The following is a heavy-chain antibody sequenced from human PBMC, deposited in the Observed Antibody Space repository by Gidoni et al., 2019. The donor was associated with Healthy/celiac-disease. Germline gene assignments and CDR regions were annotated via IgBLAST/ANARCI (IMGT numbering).Heavy chain of an antibody. CDR3: ARADYDILTGAFDY. D-gene: IGHD3-9*01. V-gene: IGHV4-59*01. CDR1: GGSISRYY. Sequence: QVQLQESGPGLVKPSETLSLTCPVSGGSISRYYWSWIRQPPGKGLEWIGYIYYSGSTNYNPSLKSRVTISVETSKNQFSLKLSSVTAADTAVYYCARADYDILTGAFDYWGQGTLVTVSS. CDR2: IYYSGST. J-gene: IGHJ4*02.